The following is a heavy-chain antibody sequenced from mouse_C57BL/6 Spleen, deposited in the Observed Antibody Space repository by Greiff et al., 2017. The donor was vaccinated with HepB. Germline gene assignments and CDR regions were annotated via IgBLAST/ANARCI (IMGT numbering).Heavy chain of an antibody. CDR3: ARFSDY. CDR2: IYPGSGNT. CDR1: GYTFTDYY. J-gene: IGHJ2*01. Sequence: VQLQQSGAELVRPGASVKLSCKASGYTFTDYYINWVKQRPGQGLEWIARIYPGSGNTYYNEKFKGKATLTAEKSSSTAYMQLSSLTSEDSAVYFCARFSDYWGQGTTLTVSS. V-gene: IGHV1-76*01.